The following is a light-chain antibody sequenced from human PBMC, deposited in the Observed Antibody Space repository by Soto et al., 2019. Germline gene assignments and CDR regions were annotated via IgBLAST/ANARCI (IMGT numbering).Light chain of an antibody. CDR3: SSYTSSSTQV. CDR1: SSDVGGYNY. Sequence: QSVLTQPASVSGSPGQSITISCTGNSSDVGGYNYVSWYQQHPGKAPKLMIYDVSNRPSGVSNRFSGSKSGNTASLTISGLQAEDEADYYCSSYTSSSTQVFGGGTQLTVL. J-gene: IGLJ2*01. V-gene: IGLV2-14*01. CDR2: DVS.